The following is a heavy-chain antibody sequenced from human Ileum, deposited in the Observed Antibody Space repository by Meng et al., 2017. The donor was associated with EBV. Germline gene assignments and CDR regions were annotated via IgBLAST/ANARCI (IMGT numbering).Heavy chain of an antibody. J-gene: IGHJ5*02. CDR3: ARGFSSIKGLGNWFDP. V-gene: IGHV4-30-4*01. D-gene: IGHD6-13*01. Sequence: LQGSGPGLGKASQALSLTCRVSGCSISSGGHYWTWVRQPPRRGLEWIAYIYYSGNTYYNSSLKSRVSISLDTSKKQFSLNLKSVTVADTAVYYCARGFSSIKGLGNWFDPWGQGTLVTVSS. CDR1: GCSISSGGHY. CDR2: IYYSGNT.